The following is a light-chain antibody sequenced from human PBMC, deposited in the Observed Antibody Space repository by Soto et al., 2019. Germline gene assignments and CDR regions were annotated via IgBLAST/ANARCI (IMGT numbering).Light chain of an antibody. V-gene: IGKV3-20*01. CDR3: QQYGDSPVT. CDR2: DAS. CDR1: QSVNFY. J-gene: IGKJ1*01. Sequence: EIVLTQSPGSLSLSPGERATLSCRASQSVNFYLAWYQQKPGQAPRLLISDASSRATDVPDRFSGSGSGTDCSLTLIRLEPEDFAVYYCQQYGDSPVTFGQGTKVEIK.